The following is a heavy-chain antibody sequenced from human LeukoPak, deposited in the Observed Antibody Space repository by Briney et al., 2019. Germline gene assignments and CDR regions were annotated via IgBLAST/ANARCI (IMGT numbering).Heavy chain of an antibody. V-gene: IGHV4-59*01. CDR3: ARDRRVAARRGATYYYYGMDV. CDR2: IYYSGST. J-gene: IGHJ6*02. Sequence: SETLSLTCTVSGGSISSYYWSWIRQPPGKGLEWIGYIYYSGSTNYNPSLKSRVTISVDTSKNQFSLKLSSVTAADTAVYYCARDRRVAARRGATYYYYGMDVWGQGTTVTVSS. CDR1: GGSISSYY. D-gene: IGHD6-6*01.